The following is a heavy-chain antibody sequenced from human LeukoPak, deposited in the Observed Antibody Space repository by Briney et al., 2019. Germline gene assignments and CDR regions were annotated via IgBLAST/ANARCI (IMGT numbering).Heavy chain of an antibody. CDR2: ISAYNRNT. Sequence: ASVKVSCKTSGYTFTNYGISWVRQAPGQGLEWMGWISAYNRNTNYAQKFQDRVTMTTGSSTTTAYMELRSLTSDDTALYYCARDTAVAYYGMDVWGQGTTVTVSS. V-gene: IGHV1-18*01. D-gene: IGHD5-18*01. J-gene: IGHJ6*02. CDR3: ARDTAVAYYGMDV. CDR1: GYTFTNYG.